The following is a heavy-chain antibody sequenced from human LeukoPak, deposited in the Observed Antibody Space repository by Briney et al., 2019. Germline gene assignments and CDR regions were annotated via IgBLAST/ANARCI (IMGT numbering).Heavy chain of an antibody. V-gene: IGHV3-23*01. D-gene: IGHD3-10*01. J-gene: IGHJ4*02. CDR3: AKTGPAVRGVIGISDY. CDR1: GFTFSSYA. Sequence: QTGGSLRLSCAASGFTFSSYAMSWVRQAPGKGLEWVSAISGSGGSTYYADSVKGRFTISRDNSKNTLYLQMNSLRAEDTAVYYCAKTGPAVRGVIGISDYWGQGTLVTVSS. CDR2: ISGSGGST.